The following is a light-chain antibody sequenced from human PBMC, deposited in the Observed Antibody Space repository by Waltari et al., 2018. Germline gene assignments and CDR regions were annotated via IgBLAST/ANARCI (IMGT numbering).Light chain of an antibody. J-gene: IGLJ3*02. V-gene: IGLV8-61*01. CDR1: SGSVYSISY. CDR3: VLYMGGGIL. CDR2: STN. Sequence: QTVVTQEPSFSVSPGGTVTLTCGLTSGSVYSISYPSWYQQTPGQAPRPLSYSTNTRSSGVPDRFSGSILGNKAALTITGAQADDESDYYGVLYMGGGILFGGGTKLTVL.